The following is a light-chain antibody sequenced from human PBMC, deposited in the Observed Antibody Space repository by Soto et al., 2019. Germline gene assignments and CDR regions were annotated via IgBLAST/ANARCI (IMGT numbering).Light chain of an antibody. J-gene: IGLJ1*01. CDR2: DVS. V-gene: IGLV2-14*03. CDR1: SSDVGGYIQ. Sequence: QSVLAQPASVSGSPGQSITISCTGTSSDVGGYIQVSWYQQHPGKAPKVMIYDVSTRPSGISNRFSGFKSGNTASLTISGLQAEDEADYYCSSYTSSSTRIFGTGTKVTVL. CDR3: SSYTSSSTRI.